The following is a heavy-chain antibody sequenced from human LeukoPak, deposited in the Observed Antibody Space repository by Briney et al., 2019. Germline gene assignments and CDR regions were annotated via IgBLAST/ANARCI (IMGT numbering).Heavy chain of an antibody. CDR1: GGSISSSSCY. Sequence: PSETLSLTCTVSGGSISSSSCYWGWIRQPPGKGLEWIGSIYYSGSTYYNPSLKSRVTISVDTSRNQFSLKLSSVTAADTAVYYCARYHYYDTSQKFDPWGQGTLVTVSS. D-gene: IGHD3-22*01. CDR2: IYYSGST. CDR3: ARYHYYDTSQKFDP. V-gene: IGHV4-39*07. J-gene: IGHJ5*02.